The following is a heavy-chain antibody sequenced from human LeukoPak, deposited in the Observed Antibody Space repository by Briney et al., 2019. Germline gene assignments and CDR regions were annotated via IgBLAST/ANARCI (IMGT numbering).Heavy chain of an antibody. V-gene: IGHV3-7*01. Sequence: PGVSLRLSCAASGFTFSNFWMHWVRQAPGKGLEWVANINQDGSEKYHVGSVKGRFTISRDNAKNSLYLQMNSLRAEDTAVYYCARAIGAYASYWGQGTLVTVSS. CDR2: INQDGSEK. CDR3: ARAIGAYASY. CDR1: GFTFSNFW. J-gene: IGHJ4*02. D-gene: IGHD3-10*01.